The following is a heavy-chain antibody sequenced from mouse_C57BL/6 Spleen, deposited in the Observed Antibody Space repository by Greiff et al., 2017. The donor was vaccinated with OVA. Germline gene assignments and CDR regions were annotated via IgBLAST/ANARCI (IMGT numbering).Heavy chain of an antibody. CDR2: INPNNGGT. CDR3: ARGNWARYFDV. Sequence: EVQLQQSGPELVKPGASVKIPCKASGYTFTDYNMDWVKQSHGKSLEWIGDINPNNGGTIYNQKFKGKATLTVDKSSSTAYMELRSLTSEDTAVYYCARGNWARYFDVWGTGTTVTVSS. D-gene: IGHD4-1*01. V-gene: IGHV1-18*01. J-gene: IGHJ1*03. CDR1: GYTFTDYN.